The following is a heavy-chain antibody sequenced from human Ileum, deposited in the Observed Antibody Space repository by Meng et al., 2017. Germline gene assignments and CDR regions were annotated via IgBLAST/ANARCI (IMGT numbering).Heavy chain of an antibody. V-gene: IGHV3-7*01. CDR3: ARAGGYCSGGSCFPSGD. CDR1: GSTISTYW. D-gene: IGHD2-15*01. J-gene: IGHJ1*01. CDR2: IRQDGSVM. Sequence: GASLKISCAASGSTISTYWMNWVRQAPGKGLEWVADIRQDGSVMYYVDSVNGRFTISRDNVENSLYLQMNNLRAEDTAVYYCARAGGYCSGGSCFPSGDWAQGTLVTVSS.